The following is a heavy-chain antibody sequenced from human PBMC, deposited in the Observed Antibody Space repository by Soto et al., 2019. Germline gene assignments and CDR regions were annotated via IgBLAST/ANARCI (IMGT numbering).Heavy chain of an antibody. J-gene: IGHJ6*02. CDR1: EGTFSSYT. CDR2: IIPLFATA. Sequence: SVKVSCKASEGTFSSYTISWVRQAHRQGLEWMGGIIPLFATANYAQKFQGRVTITADESTSTAYMELSSLRSEDTAVYYCASPSNDYPNTYYYGMDVWGQGTTVTVSS. V-gene: IGHV1-69*13. CDR3: ASPSNDYPNTYYYGMDV. D-gene: IGHD4-17*01.